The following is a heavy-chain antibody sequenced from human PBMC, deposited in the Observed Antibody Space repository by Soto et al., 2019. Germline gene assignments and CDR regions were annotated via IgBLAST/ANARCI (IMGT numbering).Heavy chain of an antibody. Sequence: EVQLLESGGGLVQPGGSLRLSCAASGFTFSSYAMSWVRQAPGKGLEWVSAISGSGGSTYYADSMKGRFTISRDNSKNTLYLQMNSLRAEDTAVYYCAKGAYYYDSSGYYLIDYWGQGTLVTVSS. J-gene: IGHJ4*02. CDR3: AKGAYYYDSSGYYLIDY. V-gene: IGHV3-23*01. CDR2: ISGSGGST. D-gene: IGHD3-22*01. CDR1: GFTFSSYA.